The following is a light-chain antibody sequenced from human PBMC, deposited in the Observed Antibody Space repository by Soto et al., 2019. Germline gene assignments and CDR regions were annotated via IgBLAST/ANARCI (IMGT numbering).Light chain of an antibody. J-gene: IGKJ4*01. V-gene: IGKV3-15*01. CDR1: QSVSSN. CDR3: QQYNNWPPLT. Sequence: EIVMTQSPATLSVSPGERATLSCRASQSVSSNLAWYQQIPGQAPRLLIYGASTSATGIPARFSGSGSGTEFTLTISSLQSEDFAVYYCQQYNNWPPLTFGGGTKVEI. CDR2: GAS.